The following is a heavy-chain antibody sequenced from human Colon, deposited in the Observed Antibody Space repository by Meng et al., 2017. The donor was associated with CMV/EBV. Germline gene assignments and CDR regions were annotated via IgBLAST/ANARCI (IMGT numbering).Heavy chain of an antibody. CDR3: ADFEIVSGY. J-gene: IGHJ4*02. V-gene: IGHV3-66*01. CDR2: ISSNGNT. CDR1: AFNVSRGY. Sequence: EVSLEGCGGAVLLPGGSLKLAGALSAFNVSRGYMSCVLQAPGKGFEWVSSISSNGNTYYANSVKGRCTISRDDSKNILLLQMNTLRAEDTAVYSCADFEIVSGYWGQGTLVTVSS. D-gene: IGHD2-15*01.